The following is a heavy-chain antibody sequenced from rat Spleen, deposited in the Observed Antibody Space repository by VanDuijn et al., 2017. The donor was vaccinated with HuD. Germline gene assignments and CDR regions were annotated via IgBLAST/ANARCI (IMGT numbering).Heavy chain of an antibody. J-gene: IGHJ2*01. V-gene: IGHV5-25*01. Sequence: EVQLVESGGGLVQPGRSMKLSCVALGFTFSNYYMAWVRQAPTKGLEWVASITTGGANTYYRDSVKGRFTISRDDAQSTLYLQMDSLRSEDTATYYCARVRRGMGITTGYYFDYWGQGVMVTVSS. CDR1: GFTFSNYY. CDR3: ARVRRGMGITTGYYFDY. CDR2: ITTGGANT. D-gene: IGHD1-9*01.